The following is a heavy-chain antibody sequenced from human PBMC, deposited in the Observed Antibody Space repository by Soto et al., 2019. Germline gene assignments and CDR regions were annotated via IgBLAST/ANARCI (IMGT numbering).Heavy chain of an antibody. CDR1: GGSISNSGYY. Sequence: QLQLQESGPGLVKPSETLSLTCTVSGGSISNSGYYWGWIRQPPGKGLEWIGSMYFIGRITYDNPSLKSRVTLSVDTSKNQFSLRLSSVTAAYTAVYYCARHVFYGSGTYYLFDSWGQGILATVSS. CDR2: MYFIGRIT. V-gene: IGHV4-39*01. CDR3: ARHVFYGSGTYYLFDS. D-gene: IGHD3-10*01. J-gene: IGHJ4*02.